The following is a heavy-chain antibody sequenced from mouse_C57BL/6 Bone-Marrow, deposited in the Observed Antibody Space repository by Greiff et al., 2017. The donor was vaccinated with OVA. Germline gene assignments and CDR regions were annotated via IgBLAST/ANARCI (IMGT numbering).Heavy chain of an antibody. CDR2: ISSGGGYT. CDR1: GFTFSSYG. D-gene: IGHD1-1*02. J-gene: IGHJ2*01. Sequence: EVQGVESGGDLVKPGGSLKLSCAASGFTFSSYGMSWVRQTPDKRLGWVATISSGGGYTYYPDSVKGRFTISRDNAKNTLYLQVSRLKSEDTAMYYCAREGGYFHCWGQGTTLTVSS. CDR3: AREGGYFHC. V-gene: IGHV5-6*01.